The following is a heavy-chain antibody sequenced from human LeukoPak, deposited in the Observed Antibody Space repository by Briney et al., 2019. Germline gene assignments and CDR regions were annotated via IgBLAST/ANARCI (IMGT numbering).Heavy chain of an antibody. Sequence: SETLSLTCTVSGGSISNYFWSWIRQPPGRGLEWIGYIYESESTNYNPSLKSRVTISPDTSKKKFSLKLTSETAADTAVYYCARSPPPFYDSSGYHYYYYMDVWGKGTTVTVSS. CDR3: ARSPPPFYDSSGYHYYYYMDV. CDR2: IYESEST. CDR1: GGSISNYF. J-gene: IGHJ6*03. V-gene: IGHV4-59*01. D-gene: IGHD3-22*01.